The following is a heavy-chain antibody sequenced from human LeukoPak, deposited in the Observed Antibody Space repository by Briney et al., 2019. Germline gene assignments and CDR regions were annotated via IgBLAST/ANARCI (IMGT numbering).Heavy chain of an antibody. CDR1: GYTFTGYY. J-gene: IGHJ4*02. CDR2: INPNSGGT. Sequence: ASVKVPCKASGYTFTGYYMHWVRQAPGQGLEWMGWINPNSGGTNYAQKFQGRVTMTTDTSISTAYMELSRLTSDDTAVYYCARDSTFGELPHWGQGTLVTVSS. V-gene: IGHV1-2*02. CDR3: ARDSTFGELPH. D-gene: IGHD3-10*01.